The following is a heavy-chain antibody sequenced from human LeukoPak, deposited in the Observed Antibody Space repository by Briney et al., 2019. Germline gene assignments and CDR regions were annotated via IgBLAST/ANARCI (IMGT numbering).Heavy chain of an antibody. Sequence: SETLSLTCAVYGGSFSGYYWSWIRQPPGKGLEWIGVINHSGSTNYNPSLKSRVTISVDTSKNQFSLKLSSVTAADTAVYYCARRKGYVWGSYRHDYWGQGTLVTVSS. CDR1: GGSFSGYY. D-gene: IGHD3-16*02. CDR2: INHSGST. V-gene: IGHV4-34*01. J-gene: IGHJ4*02. CDR3: ARRKGYVWGSYRHDY.